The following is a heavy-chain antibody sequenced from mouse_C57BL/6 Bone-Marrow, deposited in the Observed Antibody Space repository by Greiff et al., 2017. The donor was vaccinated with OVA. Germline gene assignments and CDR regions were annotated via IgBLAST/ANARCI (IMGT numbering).Heavy chain of an antibody. D-gene: IGHD3-2*02. J-gene: IGHJ4*01. Sequence: QVQLQQPGAELVMPGASVKLSCKASGYTFTSYWMHWVKQRPGQGLEWIGEIDPSDSYTNYNQQFKGKSTLTVDISSSTAYMQLSSLTSEDSAIDCCASEKSTSYPAGAMDYWGQGTSVTVSS. CDR1: GYTFTSYW. V-gene: IGHV1-69*01. CDR3: ASEKSTSYPAGAMDY. CDR2: IDPSDSYT.